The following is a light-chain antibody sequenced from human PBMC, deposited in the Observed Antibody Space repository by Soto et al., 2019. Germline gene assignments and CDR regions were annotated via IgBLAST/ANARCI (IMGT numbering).Light chain of an antibody. CDR2: WAS. CDR1: QSVLHSPNNKNY. V-gene: IGKV4-1*01. J-gene: IGKJ4*01. Sequence: DIVMTQSPDSLAVSLGERATINCKSSQSVLHSPNNKNYLAWYQQKPGQPPKLLIYWASTRESGVPDRFSGSGSGTDFTLTISSLQAEDVAVYYCQQYHTLPLTFGGGTKVEVK. CDR3: QQYHTLPLT.